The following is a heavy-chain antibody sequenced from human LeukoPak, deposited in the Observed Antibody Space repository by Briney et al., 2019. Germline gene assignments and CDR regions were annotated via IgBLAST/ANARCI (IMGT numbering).Heavy chain of an antibody. V-gene: IGHV3-74*01. CDR3: VSFYETY. Sequence: GGSLRLSCAASGNYWMHWVRQAPGKGLVWVSHINSDGSWTSYADSVKGRFTISKDYAKNTVYLQMNNLRAEDTAVYYCVSFYETYWGRGTLVTVSS. J-gene: IGHJ4*02. CDR1: GNYW. D-gene: IGHD2-2*01. CDR2: INSDGSWT.